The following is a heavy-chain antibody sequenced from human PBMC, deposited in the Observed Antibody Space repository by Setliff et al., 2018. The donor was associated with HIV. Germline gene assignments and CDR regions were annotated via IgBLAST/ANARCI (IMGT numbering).Heavy chain of an antibody. CDR3: AKGLRPYKAPPDF. CDR1: SYTFTRYG. J-gene: IGHJ4*02. D-gene: IGHD1-1*01. Sequence: GASVKVSCKASSYTFTRYGISWVRQAPGQGLEWMGWISGYNGNTKYAQSFQGRVAMTTETSTSTAYMQMNSLRPEDSALYYCAKGLRPYKAPPDFWGQGTLVTVSS. CDR2: ISGYNGNT. V-gene: IGHV1-18*01.